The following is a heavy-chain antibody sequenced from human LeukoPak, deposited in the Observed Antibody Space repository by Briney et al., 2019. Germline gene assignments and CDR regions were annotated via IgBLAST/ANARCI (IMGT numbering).Heavy chain of an antibody. J-gene: IGHJ4*02. CDR2: ISAYNGNT. Sequence: ASVKVSCTASGYTFTSYGISWVRQAPGQGLEWMGWISAYNGNTNYAQKLQGRVTMTTDTSTSTAYMELRSLRSDDTAVYYCARARRSDSSGYQYYFDYWGQGTLVTVSS. CDR3: ARARRSDSSGYQYYFDY. D-gene: IGHD3-22*01. V-gene: IGHV1-18*01. CDR1: GYTFTSYG.